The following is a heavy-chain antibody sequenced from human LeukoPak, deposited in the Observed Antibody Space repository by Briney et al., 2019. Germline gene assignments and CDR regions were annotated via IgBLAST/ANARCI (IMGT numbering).Heavy chain of an antibody. Sequence: SGGSLRLSCTVSGFTFEDYGMNWVRQVPGKEPEWVSGLNWNGGGRRYADSVKGRFIISRDNAKGVLYLQLNDLRVEDTALYYCVRDAVPSGRSWFDPWGQGTLVTVSS. D-gene: IGHD4-17*01. V-gene: IGHV3-20*04. CDR3: VRDAVPSGRSWFDP. J-gene: IGHJ5*02. CDR2: LNWNGGGR. CDR1: GFTFEDYG.